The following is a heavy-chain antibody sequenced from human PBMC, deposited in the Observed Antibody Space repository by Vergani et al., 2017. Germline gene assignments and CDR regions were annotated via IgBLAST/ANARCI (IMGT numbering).Heavy chain of an antibody. CDR1: GFTFSNAW. J-gene: IGHJ6*02. CDR3: TTVNGEPPIGMDV. Sequence: EVQLVESGGGLVKPGGSLRLSCAASGFTFSNAWMSWVRQAPGKGLEWVGRIKSKTDGGTTDYAAPVKGRFTISRDDSKNTLYLQMNTLKTEDTAVYYCTTVNGEPPIGMDVWGQGTTVTVSS. CDR2: IKSKTDGGTT. V-gene: IGHV3-15*01. D-gene: IGHD2-8*01.